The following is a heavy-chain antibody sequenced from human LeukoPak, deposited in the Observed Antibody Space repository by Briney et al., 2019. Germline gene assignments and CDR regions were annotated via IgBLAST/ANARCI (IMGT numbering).Heavy chain of an antibody. CDR1: GFTFSSYG. V-gene: IGHV3-33*06. CDR2: IWYDGSQK. D-gene: IGHD3-22*01. CDR3: AKDLYGGGYYSSFDY. Sequence: GGSLRLSCAASGFTFSSYGMHWVRQVPGKGLEWVAVIWYDGSQKYYADSVKGRFTISRDNSKNTLYLQMNSLRAEDTAVYYCAKDLYGGGYYSSFDYWGQGTLVTVSS. J-gene: IGHJ4*02.